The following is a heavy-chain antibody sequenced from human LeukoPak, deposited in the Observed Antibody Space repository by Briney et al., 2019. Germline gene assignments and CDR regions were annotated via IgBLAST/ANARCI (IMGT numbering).Heavy chain of an antibody. J-gene: IGHJ3*02. D-gene: IGHD6-25*01. CDR3: ARVDRLYERTYPAGYDI. Sequence: ASVKVSCKASGYKYSDYYIHWVRHPPGQGLEWMGWINPHSGGTRYAPKFQGRVTMSSDTSINTAYMEMRSLRPDDTAVFYCARVDRLYERTYPAGYDIWGQGTRVTVSS. CDR1: GYKYSDYY. CDR2: INPHSGGT. V-gene: IGHV1-2*02.